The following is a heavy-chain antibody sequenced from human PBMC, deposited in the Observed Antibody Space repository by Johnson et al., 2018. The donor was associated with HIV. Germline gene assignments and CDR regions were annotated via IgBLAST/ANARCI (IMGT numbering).Heavy chain of an antibody. J-gene: IGHJ3*02. Sequence: QVQLVESEGGVVQPGRSLRLSCAASEFTFSNYAMDWVRQAPGKGLEWVALISYNGSHKYYADSVKGRFTISRDNYKNTLYLQMNSLRGEDTAVYYCARESASYYDFWSCTLNSDAFDIWGQATMVTVSS. CDR2: ISYNGSHK. D-gene: IGHD3-3*01. CDR3: ARESASYYDFWSCTLNSDAFDI. V-gene: IGHV3-30*04. CDR1: EFTFSNYA.